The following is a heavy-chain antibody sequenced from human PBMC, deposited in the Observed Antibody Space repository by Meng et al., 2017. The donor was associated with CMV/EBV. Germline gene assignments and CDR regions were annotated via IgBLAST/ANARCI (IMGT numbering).Heavy chain of an antibody. J-gene: IGHJ4*02. CDR1: GYRFSDHY. Sequence: VQLVQRGAEVKSPGASVNVSCQSSGYRFSDHYMHWVRQAPGQGLEWMGWIYPNSGGTHYAQKFQDRVTMTRDTSISTVYMELSRLTSDDTAVYYCVRDHNWGPDYWGQGTLVTVSS. CDR3: VRDHNWGPDY. CDR2: IYPNSGGT. D-gene: IGHD1-1*01. V-gene: IGHV1-2*02.